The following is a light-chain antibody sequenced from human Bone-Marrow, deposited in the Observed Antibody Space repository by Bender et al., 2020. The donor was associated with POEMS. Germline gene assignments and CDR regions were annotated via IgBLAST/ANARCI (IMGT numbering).Light chain of an antibody. Sequence: QSALTQPASVSGSPGQSITLSCSGTSSDVGSYNLVSWYQQHPGKAPRLMIYEVSNRPSGISDRFSGSKSGNTASLTISGLQAEDEADYYCQAWDSSIVVFGGGTKLTVL. V-gene: IGLV2-14*02. J-gene: IGLJ2*01. CDR3: QAWDSSIVV. CDR2: EVS. CDR1: SSDVGSYNL.